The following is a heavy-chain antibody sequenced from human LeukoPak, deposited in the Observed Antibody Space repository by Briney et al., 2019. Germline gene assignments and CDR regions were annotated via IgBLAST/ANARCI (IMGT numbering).Heavy chain of an antibody. D-gene: IGHD5/OR15-5a*01. V-gene: IGHV3-74*01. CDR2: INVDGTST. CDR1: GFTFSSDW. Sequence: GGSLRLSCAASGFTFSSDWMHWVRQAPGKGLVWVSRINVDGTSTSYADSVKGRFTISRDNGKSTLYLQMNSLRAEDTAVYYCARGSTDFDYWGQGTLVTVSS. J-gene: IGHJ4*02. CDR3: ARGSTDFDY.